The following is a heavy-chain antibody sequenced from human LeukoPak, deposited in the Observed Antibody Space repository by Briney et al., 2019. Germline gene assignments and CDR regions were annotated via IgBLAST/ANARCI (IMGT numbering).Heavy chain of an antibody. D-gene: IGHD1-26*01. V-gene: IGHV1-24*01. CDR3: ATGVKWELLLTDAFDI. CDR1: GYTLTELS. CDR2: FDPEDGET. Sequence: ASVKVSCKVSGYTLTELSMHWVRQAPGKGLEWMGGFDPEDGETIYAQKFQGRVTMTEDTSTDTAYMELSSLRSEDTAVYYCATGVKWELLLTDAFDIWGQGTMVTVSS. J-gene: IGHJ3*02.